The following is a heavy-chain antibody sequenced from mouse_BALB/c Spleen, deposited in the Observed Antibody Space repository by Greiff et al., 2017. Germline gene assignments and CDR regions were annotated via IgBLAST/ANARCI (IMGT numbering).Heavy chain of an antibody. CDR2: ISSGSSTI. CDR3: ARSYYGSSPHY. Sequence: EVKLMESGGGLVQPGGSRKLSCAASGFTFSSFGMHWVRQAPEKGLEWVAYISSGSSTIYYADTVKGRFTISRDNPKNTLFLQMTSLRSEDTAMYYCARSYYGSSPHYWGQGTTLTVSS. D-gene: IGHD1-1*01. CDR1: GFTFSSFG. V-gene: IGHV5-17*02. J-gene: IGHJ2*01.